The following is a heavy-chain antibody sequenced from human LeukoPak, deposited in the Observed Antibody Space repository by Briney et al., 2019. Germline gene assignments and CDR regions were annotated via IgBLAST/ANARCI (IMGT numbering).Heavy chain of an antibody. CDR1: GFTFSSYT. CDR3: ARGNQAADSGSSH. V-gene: IGHV3-30*04. J-gene: IGHJ4*02. CDR2: ISYDGSHI. Sequence: GRSLRLSCAASGFTFSSYTLHWVRQAPGKGLEWVAVISYDGSHIYYADSVKGRFTISRDNSKNALYLQMNSLRPEDTAVYYCARGNQAADSGSSHWGQGTLVTVSS. D-gene: IGHD1-26*01.